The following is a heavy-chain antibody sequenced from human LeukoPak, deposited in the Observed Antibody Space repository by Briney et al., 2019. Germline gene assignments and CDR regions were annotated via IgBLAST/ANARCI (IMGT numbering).Heavy chain of an antibody. V-gene: IGHV1-24*01. CDR1: GYTLTELS. CDR2: FDPEDGET. Sequence: GASVTVPCKVSGYTLTELSMHWVRQAPGKGLEWMGGFDPEDGETIYAQKFQGRVTMTEDTSTDTAYMELSSLRSEDTAVYYCATGFWSGYPLGAFDIWGQGTMVTVSS. J-gene: IGHJ3*02. D-gene: IGHD3-3*01. CDR3: ATGFWSGYPLGAFDI.